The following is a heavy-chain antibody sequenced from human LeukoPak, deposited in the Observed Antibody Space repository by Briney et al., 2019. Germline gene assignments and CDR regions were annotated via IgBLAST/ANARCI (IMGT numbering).Heavy chain of an antibody. Sequence: GGSLRLSCAASGFTFSSYWMSWVRQAPGKGLEWVANIKQDGSEKYYVDSVKGRFTISRDNAKNSLYLQMNNLRAEDTAVYYCARDMGIGSSSFDYWGQGTLVTVSS. J-gene: IGHJ4*02. V-gene: IGHV3-7*03. D-gene: IGHD1-26*01. CDR2: IKQDGSEK. CDR1: GFTFSSYW. CDR3: ARDMGIGSSSFDY.